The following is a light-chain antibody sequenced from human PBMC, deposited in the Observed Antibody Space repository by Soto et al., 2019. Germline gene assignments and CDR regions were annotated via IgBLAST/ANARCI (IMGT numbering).Light chain of an antibody. V-gene: IGLV2-11*01. CDR3: CSYAGRYIWI. Sequence: QSALTQPRSVSGSPGQSVTISCTGTRNDIGAYDYVSWYQQLPDKAPRIMIYDVSERPSGVPDRFSGSKSGNTASLTISGLQAEDEGDYYCCSYAGRYIWIFGGGTKLTVL. CDR1: RNDIGAYDY. J-gene: IGLJ2*01. CDR2: DVS.